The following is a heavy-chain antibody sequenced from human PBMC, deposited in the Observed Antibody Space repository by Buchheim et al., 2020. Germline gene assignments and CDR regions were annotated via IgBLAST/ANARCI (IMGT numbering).Heavy chain of an antibody. CDR3: ARDLGFRAARPYWYFDL. Sequence: QVQLVESGGGVVQPGRSLRLSCAASGFSFSSYAMHWVRQAPGKGLEWVAVISSDGSNEYYGDSVKGRFTISRDNSKNTLYLQMNSLRAEDTAVYYCARDLGFRAARPYWYFDLWGRGTL. D-gene: IGHD6-6*01. V-gene: IGHV3-30-3*01. J-gene: IGHJ2*01. CDR2: ISSDGSNE. CDR1: GFSFSSYA.